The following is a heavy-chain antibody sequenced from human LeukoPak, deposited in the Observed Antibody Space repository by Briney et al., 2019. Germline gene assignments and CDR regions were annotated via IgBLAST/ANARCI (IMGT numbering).Heavy chain of an antibody. Sequence: ASVKVSCKASGYTFTGYYMHWVRQAPGQGLEWMGWINPNSGGTNYAQKFQGRVTMTRETSISTAYMELSRLRSDDTAVYYCARAKAYSGSPKGPYYFDYWGQGTLVTVSS. J-gene: IGHJ4*02. D-gene: IGHD1-26*01. CDR2: INPNSGGT. V-gene: IGHV1-2*02. CDR1: GYTFTGYY. CDR3: ARAKAYSGSPKGPYYFDY.